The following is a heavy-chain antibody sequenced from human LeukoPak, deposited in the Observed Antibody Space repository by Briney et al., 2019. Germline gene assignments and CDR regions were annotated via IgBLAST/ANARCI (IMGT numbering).Heavy chain of an antibody. CDR1: GGSISSSSYY. Sequence: SETLSLTCTVSGGSISSSSYYWSWIRQPPEKGLEWIGEINHSGSTNYNPSLKSRVTISVDTSKNQFSLKLSSVTAADTAVYYCARMRDRRYSSSSFDYWGQGTLVTVSS. CDR2: INHSGST. J-gene: IGHJ4*02. CDR3: ARMRDRRYSSSSFDY. D-gene: IGHD6-6*01. V-gene: IGHV4-39*07.